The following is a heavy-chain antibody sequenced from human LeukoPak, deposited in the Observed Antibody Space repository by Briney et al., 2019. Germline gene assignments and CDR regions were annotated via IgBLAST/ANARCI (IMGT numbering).Heavy chain of an antibody. CDR2: IIPIFGTA. V-gene: IGHV1-69*13. CDR3: AREGQYYDILTGYYPTYNWFDP. Sequence: SVKVSCKASGYTFINFDISWVRQAPGQGLEWMGGIIPIFGTANYAQKFQGRVTITADESTSTAYMELSSLRSEDTAVYYCAREGQYYDILTGYYPTYNWFDPWGQGTLVTVSS. J-gene: IGHJ5*02. CDR1: GYTFINFD. D-gene: IGHD3-9*01.